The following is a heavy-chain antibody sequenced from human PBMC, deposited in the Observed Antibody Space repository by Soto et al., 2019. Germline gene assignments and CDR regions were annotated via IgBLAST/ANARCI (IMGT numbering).Heavy chain of an antibody. CDR3: VKARDHPGARLPFDY. J-gene: IGHJ4*02. Sequence: EVQLLESGGGLVQPGGSLRLSCVGSGFFFSSYTMTWVRQAPGKGLEWVSSFSATSENTYYADSVRGRFTISRDNSKNTLFLQMNSLTAEDTTMYYCVKARDHPGARLPFDYWGQGILVLVSS. CDR1: GFFFSSYT. V-gene: IGHV3-23*01. CDR2: FSATSENT.